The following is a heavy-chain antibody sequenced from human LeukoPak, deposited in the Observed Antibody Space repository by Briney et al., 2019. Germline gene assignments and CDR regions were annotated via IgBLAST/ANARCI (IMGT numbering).Heavy chain of an antibody. D-gene: IGHD3-22*01. CDR1: GFTFSSYA. CDR3: AKEKKYYYDGSGYPGYDY. J-gene: IGHJ4*02. CDR2: ISGSGGST. Sequence: GGSLRLSCAASGFTFSSYAMSWVRQAPGKGLEWVSAISGSGGSTYYADSVKGRFTISRDNSKNTLYLQMNSLRAEDTAVYYCAKEKKYYYDGSGYPGYDYWGQGTLVTVSS. V-gene: IGHV3-23*01.